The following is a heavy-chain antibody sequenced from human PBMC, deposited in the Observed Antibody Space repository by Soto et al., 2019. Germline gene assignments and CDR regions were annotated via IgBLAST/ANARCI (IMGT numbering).Heavy chain of an antibody. J-gene: IGHJ4*02. CDR3: AADDYYDSSGYFDY. V-gene: IGHV3-30*03. CDR1: GFTFSSYG. D-gene: IGHD3-22*01. CDR2: ISYDGSNK. Sequence: GGSLRLSCAASGFTFSSYGMHWVRQAPGKGLEWVAVISYDGSNKYYADFVKGRFTISRDNSKNTLYLQMNSLRAEDTAVYYCAADDYYDSSGYFDYWGQGTLVTVSS.